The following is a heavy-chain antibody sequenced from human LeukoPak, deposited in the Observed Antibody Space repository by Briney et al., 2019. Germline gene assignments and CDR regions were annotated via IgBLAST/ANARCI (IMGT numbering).Heavy chain of an antibody. CDR2: IYHSGST. CDR3: ARPFLRFSSGWHFDY. V-gene: IGHV4-38-2*02. J-gene: IGHJ4*02. D-gene: IGHD6-19*01. CDR1: GYSTSSGYY. Sequence: SETLSLTCTVSGYSTSSGYYWGWIRQPPGKGLEWIGSIYHSGSTYYNPSLKSRVTISIDTSKNQFSLKLSSVTAADTAIYYCARPFLRFSSGWHFDYWGQGILVTVSS.